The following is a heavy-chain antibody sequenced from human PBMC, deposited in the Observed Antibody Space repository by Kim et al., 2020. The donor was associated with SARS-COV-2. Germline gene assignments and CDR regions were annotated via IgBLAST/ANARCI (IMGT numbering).Heavy chain of an antibody. D-gene: IGHD3-9*01. J-gene: IGHJ6*01. V-gene: IGHV4-34*01. CDR1: GGSFSGYY. Sequence: SETLSLTCAVYGGSFSGYYWSWIRQPPGKGLEWIGEINHSGSTNYNPSLKSRVTISVDTSKNQFSLKLSSVTAADTAVYYCARGDYDILTGYPPPNYYYG. CDR2: INHSGST. CDR3: ARGDYDILTGYPPPNYYYG.